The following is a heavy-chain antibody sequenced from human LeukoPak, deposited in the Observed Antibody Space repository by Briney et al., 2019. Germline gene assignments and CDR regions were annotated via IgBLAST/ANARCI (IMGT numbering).Heavy chain of an antibody. CDR3: RAGNYYYGMDV. Sequence: LXWMGGFDPEDGETIYAQKFQGRVTMTEDTSTDTAYMELSSLRSEDTAVYYCRAGNYYYGMDVWGQGTTVTVSS. CDR2: FDPEDGET. V-gene: IGHV1-24*01. J-gene: IGHJ6*02.